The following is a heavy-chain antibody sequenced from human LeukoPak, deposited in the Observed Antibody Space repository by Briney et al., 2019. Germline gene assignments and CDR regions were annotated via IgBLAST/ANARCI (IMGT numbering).Heavy chain of an antibody. CDR2: ISYDGSNK. V-gene: IGHV3-30*18. CDR1: GFTFSSYG. CDR3: AKDLLESYGDFDY. J-gene: IGHJ4*02. D-gene: IGHD4-17*01. Sequence: GGSLRLSCAASGFTFSSYGMHWVRQAPGKGLEWVAVISYDGSNKYYADSVKGRFTISRDNSKNTLYLQMNSLRAEDTAVYYCAKDLLESYGDFDYWGQGTLVTVSS.